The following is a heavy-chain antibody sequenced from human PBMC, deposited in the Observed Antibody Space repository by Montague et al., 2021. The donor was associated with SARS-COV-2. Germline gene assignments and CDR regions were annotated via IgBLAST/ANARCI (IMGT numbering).Heavy chain of an antibody. Sequence: SETLSLTCTVSGDSMTNYTHSWIWNTQEPGQERNGYTLYRCTTKNNSSLGSRVTITVDTSKDQFYLKLNSVTAADTAVYYCARGATSTFDYWGQGARVTVSS. CDR1: GDSMTNYT. J-gene: IGHJ4*02. V-gene: IGHV4-59*01. D-gene: IGHD1-1*01. CDR3: ARGATSTFDY. CDR2: TLYRCTT.